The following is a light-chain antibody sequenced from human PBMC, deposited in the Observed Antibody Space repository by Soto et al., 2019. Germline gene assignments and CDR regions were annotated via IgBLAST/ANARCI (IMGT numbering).Light chain of an antibody. Sequence: EIVLTQSPATLSFFAGERATLSCRASQDIRTYVAWSQKKPGQAPRLLMSAASNRAPGIPARFSASGSGTDFTLTISSLEPEDFAGYFCQHRSKFGGGTKVEIK. V-gene: IGKV3-11*01. J-gene: IGKJ4*02. CDR3: QHRSK. CDR2: AAS. CDR1: QDIRTY.